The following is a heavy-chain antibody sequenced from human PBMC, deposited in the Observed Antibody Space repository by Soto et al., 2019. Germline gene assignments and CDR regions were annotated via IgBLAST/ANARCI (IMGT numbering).Heavy chain of an antibody. J-gene: IGHJ4*02. V-gene: IGHV4-59*08. D-gene: IGHD5-18*01. CDR1: GGSIISYY. CDR2: IYYSGST. CDR3: ARRRGYSYAFDY. Sequence: SETLSLTCTVSGGSIISYYWSWIRQPPGKGLEWIGYIYYSGSTNYNPSLKSRVTISVDTSKNQFSLKLSSVTAADTAVYYCARRRGYSYAFDYWGQGTLVTVSS.